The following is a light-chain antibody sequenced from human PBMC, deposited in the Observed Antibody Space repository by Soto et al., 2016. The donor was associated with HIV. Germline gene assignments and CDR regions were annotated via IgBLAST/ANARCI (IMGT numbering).Light chain of an antibody. CDR2: AAS. J-gene: IGKJ1*01. Sequence: DIQMTQSPSSLSASVGDRVTITCRTSQSISSYLNWYQQKPGKAPKLLIYAASSLQSAVPSRFSGSGSGTDFTLTISSLQPEDFATYYCQQSYSTPRTFGQGTKVGNQT. V-gene: IGKV1-39*01. CDR3: QQSYSTPRT. CDR1: QSISSY.